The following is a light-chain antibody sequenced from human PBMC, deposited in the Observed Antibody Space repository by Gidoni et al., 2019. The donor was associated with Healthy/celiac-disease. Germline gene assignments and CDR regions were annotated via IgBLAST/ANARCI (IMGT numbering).Light chain of an antibody. Sequence: EIVLTHSPGALSLSPGERATLSCRASQRVSSSYLAWYQQKPGQAPRLLIYGASSRATGIPDRFSGSGSGTDFTLTISRLGPEDFAVYYCQQYGSSPPMCSFGQGTKLEIK. J-gene: IGKJ2*04. V-gene: IGKV3-20*01. CDR3: QQYGSSPPMCS. CDR1: QRVSSSY. CDR2: GAS.